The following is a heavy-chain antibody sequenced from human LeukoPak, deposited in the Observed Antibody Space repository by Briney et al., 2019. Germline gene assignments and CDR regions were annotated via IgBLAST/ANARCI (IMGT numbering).Heavy chain of an antibody. CDR2: INPNSGGT. CDR3: AASVVVVAAMDAFDI. J-gene: IGHJ3*02. V-gene: IGHV1-2*06. CDR1: GYTFTGYY. D-gene: IGHD2-15*01. Sequence: ASVKVSCKASGYTFTGYYIHWVRQAPGQGLEWMGRINPNSGGTDYAQKFQGRVTMTRDTSISTVYMELSRLRSDDTALYYCAASVVVVAAMDAFDIWGQGTRVTVSS.